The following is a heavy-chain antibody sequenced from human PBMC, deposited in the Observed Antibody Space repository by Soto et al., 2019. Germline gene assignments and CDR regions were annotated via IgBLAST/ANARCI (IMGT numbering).Heavy chain of an antibody. CDR3: ARSSGFCTGSFYY. CDR2: IYHTGAT. J-gene: IGHJ4*02. V-gene: IGHV4-59*01. CDR1: GGSISRYY. Sequence: SETLSLTCTVFGGSISRYYWSWIRQSPGKGLEWIAYIYHTGATNYNPSLKSRVAISVDTSKNQLSLKLTSVRPADTAVYYCARSSGFCTGSFYYWGQGTLVTVSS. D-gene: IGHD3-3*01.